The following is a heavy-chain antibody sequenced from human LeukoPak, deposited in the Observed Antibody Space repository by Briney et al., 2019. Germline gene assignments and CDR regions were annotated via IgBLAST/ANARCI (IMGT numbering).Heavy chain of an antibody. CDR2: IYSGGST. Sequence: GESLRLSCAAPGFTLSNNYMSWVRQAPGKGLEWVSVIYSGGSTYDADYVKGRFTFTRDNSKNTLYLRMNSLRAEDTAVYYCARDLGSGNDYWGQGTLVTVSS. J-gene: IGHJ4*02. CDR1: GFTLSNNY. D-gene: IGHD3-10*01. V-gene: IGHV3-66*01. CDR3: ARDLGSGNDY.